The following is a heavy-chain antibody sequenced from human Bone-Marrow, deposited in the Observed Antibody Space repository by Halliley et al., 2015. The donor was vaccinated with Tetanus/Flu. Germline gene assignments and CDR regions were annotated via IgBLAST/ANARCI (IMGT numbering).Heavy chain of an antibody. Sequence: TLSLTCTVSGGSITTGDYYWSWIRQFPGRGLEWIGNIHSSGSTSYNPSLKSRVTISGDKTKNQFSLKMTSVTAADTAVFFCARCPKHDTSDNCVAEEFDYWGRGILVTVSS. V-gene: IGHV4-30-4*01. CDR1: GGSITTGDYY. CDR2: IHSSGST. CDR3: ARCPKHDTSDNCVAEEFDY. D-gene: IGHD6-19*01. J-gene: IGHJ4*02.